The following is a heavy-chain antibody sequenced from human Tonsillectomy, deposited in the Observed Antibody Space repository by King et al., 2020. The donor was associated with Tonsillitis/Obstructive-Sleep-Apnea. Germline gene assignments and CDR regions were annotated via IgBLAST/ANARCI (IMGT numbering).Heavy chain of an antibody. V-gene: IGHV4-34*01. CDR3: ARGLFIVVVPAAIINYYMDV. J-gene: IGHJ6*03. CDR2: INHSGST. Sequence: VQLQQWGAGLLKPSETLSLTCAVYGGSFSGYYWSWIRQPPGKGLEWIGEINHSGSTNYNPSLKSRVTISVDTSKNQFSLKLCSVTAADTAVYYCARGLFIVVVPAAIINYYMDVWGKGTTVTVSS. CDR1: GGSFSGYY. D-gene: IGHD2-2*01.